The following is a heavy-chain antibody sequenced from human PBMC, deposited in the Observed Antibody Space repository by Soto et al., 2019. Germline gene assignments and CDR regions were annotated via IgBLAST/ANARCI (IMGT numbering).Heavy chain of an antibody. CDR3: ARNKGKLKTGYSRRYFDY. CDR2: INHSGST. D-gene: IGHD6-13*01. V-gene: IGHV4-34*01. CDR1: GGSFSGYY. Sequence: SETLSLTCAVYGGSFSGYYWSWIRQPPGKGLEWIGEINHSGSTNYNPSLKSRVTISVDTSKNQFSLKLSSVTAADTAVYYCARNKGKLKTGYSRRYFDYWGQGTLVTVSS. J-gene: IGHJ4*02.